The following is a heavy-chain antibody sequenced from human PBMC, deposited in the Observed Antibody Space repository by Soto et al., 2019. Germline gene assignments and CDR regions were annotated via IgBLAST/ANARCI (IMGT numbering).Heavy chain of an antibody. CDR2: IIPIFGTA. V-gene: IGHV1-69*13. CDR3: AREASSSEYYYYGMDV. J-gene: IGHJ6*02. Sequence: GASVKVSCKASGGTFSSYAISWVRQAPGQGLEWMGGIIPIFGTANYAQKFQGRATITADESTSTAYMELSSLRSEDTAVYYCAREASSSEYYYYGMDVWGQGTTVTRLL. CDR1: GGTFSSYA. D-gene: IGHD6-13*01.